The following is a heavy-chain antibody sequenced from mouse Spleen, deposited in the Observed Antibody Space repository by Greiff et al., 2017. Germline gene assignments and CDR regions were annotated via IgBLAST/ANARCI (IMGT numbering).Heavy chain of an antibody. Sequence: QVQLQQPGAELVKPGASVKLSCKASGYTFTSYWMHWVKQRPGQGLEWIGMIHPNSGSTNYNQKFKGKAILTADKSSSTAYMELRSLTSEDSAVYYCTRSRNITTVVATDYFDYWGQGTTLTVSS. J-gene: IGHJ2*01. CDR1: GYTFTSYW. D-gene: IGHD1-1*01. CDR3: TRSRNITTVVATDYFDY. CDR2: IHPNSGST. V-gene: IGHV1-64*01.